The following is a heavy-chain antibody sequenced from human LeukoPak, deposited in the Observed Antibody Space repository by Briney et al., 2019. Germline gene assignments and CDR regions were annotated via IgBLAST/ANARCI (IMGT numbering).Heavy chain of an antibody. CDR3: ARVRSPRYFDY. CDR2: IRSKAYGGTI. CDR1: GFTFGDYA. V-gene: IGHV3-49*04. J-gene: IGHJ4*02. Sequence: GGSLRLSCTASGFTFGDYAMTWVRQAPGKGLEWVGFIRSKAYGGTIEYAASVKGRFTISRDDSKSSAYLQMNSLRAEDTAVYYCARVRSPRYFDYWGQGTLVTVSS.